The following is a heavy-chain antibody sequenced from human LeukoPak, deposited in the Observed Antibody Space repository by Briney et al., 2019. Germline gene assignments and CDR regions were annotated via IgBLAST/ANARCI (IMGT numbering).Heavy chain of an antibody. CDR3: AKDIVGGGDDY. CDR2: IYSGGNT. Sequence: GGSLRLSCTVSGFTVSSNSWSWVRQAPGKGLEWVSFIYSGGNTHYSDSVKGRFTISRDNSKNTLYLQMNSLRVEDTAVYYCAKDIVGGGDDYWGQGTLVIVSS. J-gene: IGHJ4*02. D-gene: IGHD2-21*02. CDR1: GFTVSSNS. V-gene: IGHV3-53*01.